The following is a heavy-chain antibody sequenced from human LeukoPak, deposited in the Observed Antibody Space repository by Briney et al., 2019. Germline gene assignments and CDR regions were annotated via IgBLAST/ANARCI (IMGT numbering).Heavy chain of an antibody. D-gene: IGHD2-15*01. J-gene: IGHJ1*01. Sequence: PSETLSLTCTVSGDSISSYYWSWIRQPPGKGLEWIGYIYYSGSTNYNPSLKSRVTISVDTSKNQFSLKLSSVTAADTAVYYCARGPGYCSGGNCLEFFHHWGQGTLVTVSS. CDR1: GDSISSYY. V-gene: IGHV4-59*01. CDR3: ARGPGYCSGGNCLEFFHH. CDR2: IYYSGST.